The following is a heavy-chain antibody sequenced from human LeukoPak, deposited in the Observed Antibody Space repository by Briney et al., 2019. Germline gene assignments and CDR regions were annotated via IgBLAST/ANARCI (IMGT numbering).Heavy chain of an antibody. Sequence: GGSLRLSSAASGFTFSSYAMHWVRQAPGKGLEWVAVISYDGSNKYYADSVKGRFTISRDNSKNTLYLQMNSLRAEDTAVYYCARVKSYYYGSGSSYYFDYWGQGTLVTVSS. CDR1: GFTFSSYA. CDR3: ARVKSYYYGSGSSYYFDY. D-gene: IGHD3-10*01. J-gene: IGHJ4*02. V-gene: IGHV3-30-3*01. CDR2: ISYDGSNK.